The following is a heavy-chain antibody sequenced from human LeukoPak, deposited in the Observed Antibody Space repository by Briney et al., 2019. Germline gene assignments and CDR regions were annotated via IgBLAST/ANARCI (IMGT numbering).Heavy chain of an antibody. Sequence: PSQTLSLTCTVSGGSISSGGYYWSWIRQHPGKGLEWIGYIHYSGSIYHNPSLKGRVTISVDTSKIQFSLKLSSVTAADTALYYCARANYITGTTGGFDPWGQGTLVTVSS. V-gene: IGHV4-31*03. CDR2: IHYSGSI. D-gene: IGHD1-20*01. CDR1: GGSISSGGYY. CDR3: ARANYITGTTGGFDP. J-gene: IGHJ5*02.